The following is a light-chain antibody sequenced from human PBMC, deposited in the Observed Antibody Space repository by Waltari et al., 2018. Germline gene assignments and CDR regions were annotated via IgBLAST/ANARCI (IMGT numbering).Light chain of an antibody. J-gene: IGLJ3*02. CDR1: SSDVGSYNL. V-gene: IGLV2-23*01. CDR3: CSYAGSAIWV. CDR2: EDN. Sequence: QSALTQPASVSGSPGQSITISCTGTSSDVGSYNLVSWYQQHPGKAPKLMSYEDNKRPARVSNRFAGSKSGNTASLTISGLQAEDEADYYCCSYAGSAIWVFGGGTKLTVL.